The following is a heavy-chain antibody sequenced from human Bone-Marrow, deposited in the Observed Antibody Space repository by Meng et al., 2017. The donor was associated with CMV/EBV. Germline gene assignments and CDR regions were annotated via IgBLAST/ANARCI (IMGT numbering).Heavy chain of an antibody. Sequence: SETLSLTCAVYGGSSSGYYWSWIRQPPGKGLEWIGEINHSGSTNYNPSLKSRVTISVDTSKNQFSLKLSSVTAADTAVYYCGWTGTVNYYYGMDVWGQGTTVTVSS. V-gene: IGHV4-34*01. CDR1: GGSSSGYY. D-gene: IGHD1-7*01. CDR2: INHSGST. J-gene: IGHJ6*02. CDR3: GWTGTVNYYYGMDV.